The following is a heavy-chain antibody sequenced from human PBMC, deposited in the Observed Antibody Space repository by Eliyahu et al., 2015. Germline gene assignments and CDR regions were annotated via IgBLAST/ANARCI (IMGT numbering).Heavy chain of an antibody. Sequence: EVQLLESGGGLVQPGGSXRLSCAASGFTFXSYAMXWVRQAPGKGLEWVSAISGSGGSTYYADSVKGRFTISRDNSKNTLYLQMNSLRAEDTAVYYCAKGRGRLYYYYGMDVWGQGTTVTVSS. CDR1: GFTFXSYA. V-gene: IGHV3-23*01. CDR3: AKGRGRLYYYYGMDV. D-gene: IGHD3-10*01. J-gene: IGHJ6*02. CDR2: ISGSGGST.